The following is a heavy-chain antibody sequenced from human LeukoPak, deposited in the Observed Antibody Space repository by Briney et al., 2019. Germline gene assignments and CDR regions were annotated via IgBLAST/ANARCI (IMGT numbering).Heavy chain of an antibody. CDR1: AFTFSSYG. CDR2: IRYDGSNK. J-gene: IGHJ4*02. CDR3: AKASGYPTYYFDY. D-gene: IGHD3-22*01. V-gene: IGHV3-30*02. Sequence: SGGSLRLSCAASAFTFSSYGMHWVRQAPGKGLEWVAFIRYDGSNKYYADSVKGRFTISRDNSKNTLYLQMNSLRAEDTAVYYCAKASGYPTYYFDYWGQGTLVTVSS.